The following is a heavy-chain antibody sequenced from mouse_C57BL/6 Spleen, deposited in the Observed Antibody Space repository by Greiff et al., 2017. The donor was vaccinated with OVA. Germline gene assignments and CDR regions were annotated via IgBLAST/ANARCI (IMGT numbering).Heavy chain of an antibody. CDR1: GFTFSSYA. CDR2: ISSGGDYI. J-gene: IGHJ3*01. V-gene: IGHV5-9-1*02. Sequence: EVQLVESGEGLVKPGGSLKLSCAASGFTFSSYAMSWVRQTPEKRLEWVAYISSGGDYIYYADTVKGRFTISRDNARNTLYLQMSSLKSEDTAMYYCTRSAGDGAWFAYWGQGTLVTVSA. CDR3: TRSAGDGAWFAY. D-gene: IGHD3-1*01.